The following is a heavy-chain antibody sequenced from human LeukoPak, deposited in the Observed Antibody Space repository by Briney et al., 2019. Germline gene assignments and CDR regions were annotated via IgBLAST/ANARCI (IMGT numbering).Heavy chain of an antibody. D-gene: IGHD3-22*01. J-gene: IGHJ4*02. V-gene: IGHV3-64*01. Sequence: GGSLRLSCAASGFTFSIYAMHWVRQAPGKGLEYVSAISSNGGSTYYANSVKGRFTISRDNSKNTMYLQMGSVRAEDMAVYYCARRASGYRQSYFDYWGQGTLVTVSS. CDR1: GFTFSIYA. CDR2: ISSNGGST. CDR3: ARRASGYRQSYFDY.